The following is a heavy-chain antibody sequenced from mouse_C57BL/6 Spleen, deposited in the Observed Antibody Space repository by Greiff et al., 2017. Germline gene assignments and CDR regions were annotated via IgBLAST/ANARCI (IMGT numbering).Heavy chain of an antibody. CDR2: IDPETGGT. D-gene: IGHD2-4*01. Sequence: QVQLQQSGAELVRPGASVTLSCKASGYTFTDYEMHWVKQTPVHGLEWIGAIDPETGGTAYNQKFKGKAILTADKSSSTAYMPLRSLTSEDSAVYYCTRSYYDSDYYAMDDWGQGTSVTVSS. CDR1: GYTFTDYE. CDR3: TRSYYDSDYYAMDD. J-gene: IGHJ4*01. V-gene: IGHV1-15*01.